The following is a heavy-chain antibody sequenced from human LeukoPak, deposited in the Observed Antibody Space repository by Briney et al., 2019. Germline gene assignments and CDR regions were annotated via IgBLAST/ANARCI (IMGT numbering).Heavy chain of an antibody. J-gene: IGHJ6*03. CDR1: GDSLSSANSY. V-gene: IGHV4-39*02. CDR3: ARRRTRSPMDV. D-gene: IGHD1-7*01. Sequence: SETLSLTCTVSGDSLSSANSYWGWIRQPPGKGLEWIGSISYSGSTYYNSSLKSRVTISVDTSRNHFSLKLSSVTAADTAVYYCARRRTRSPMDVWGKGTTVTVS. CDR2: ISYSGST.